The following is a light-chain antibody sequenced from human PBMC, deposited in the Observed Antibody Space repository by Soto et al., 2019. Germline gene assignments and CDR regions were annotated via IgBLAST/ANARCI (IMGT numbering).Light chain of an antibody. CDR3: QQYNSYPWT. CDR2: DAS. Sequence: DVRMTQSPSTLSASERDRVTITCRASQSISSWLAWYQQKPGKAPKLLIYDASSLESGVPSRFSGSGSGTEFTLTISSLQPDDFATYYCQQYNSYPWTFGQGTKVDIK. J-gene: IGKJ1*01. V-gene: IGKV1-5*01. CDR1: QSISSW.